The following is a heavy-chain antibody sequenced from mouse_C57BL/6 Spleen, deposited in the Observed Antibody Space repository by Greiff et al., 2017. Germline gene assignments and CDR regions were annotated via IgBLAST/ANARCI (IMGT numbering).Heavy chain of an antibody. V-gene: IGHV14-2*01. CDR1: GFNIKDYY. Sequence: VQLQQSGAELVKPGASVKLSCTASGFNIKDYYMHWVKQRTEQGLEWIGRIDPEDGESKYAPKFQGKATITAETSSNTAYRQLSSQTSEDSAVDYGARNYYGSRTGYFDYWGQGTTLTVSS. D-gene: IGHD1-1*01. CDR2: IDPEDGES. J-gene: IGHJ2*01. CDR3: ARNYYGSRTGYFDY.